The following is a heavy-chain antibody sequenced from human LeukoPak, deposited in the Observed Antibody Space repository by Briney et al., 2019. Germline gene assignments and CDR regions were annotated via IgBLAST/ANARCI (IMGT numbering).Heavy chain of an antibody. CDR1: GFTFRSYA. CDR2: ISGSGTST. CDR3: AKEGSSWYFDY. V-gene: IGHV3-23*01. Sequence: PGESLRLSCAASGFTFRSYAMRCVRQAPGKGREWVLAISGSGTSTYYADSVKGRFTISRDNSKNTLYLQMNSLRAEDTGVYYCAKEGSSWYFDYWGQGTLVTVSS. J-gene: IGHJ4*02. D-gene: IGHD6-13*01.